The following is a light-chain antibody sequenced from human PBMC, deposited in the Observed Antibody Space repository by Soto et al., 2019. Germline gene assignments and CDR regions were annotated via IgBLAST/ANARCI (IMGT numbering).Light chain of an antibody. Sequence: QSVLTQPASVSGSPGQSITISCTGTSSDVGGYNYVSWYQQHPGKAPKLMIYEVSNRPPGVSNRFSGSKSGNTASLTISGLQAEDEAYYYCSSYTSSSTLGGCVFGTGTKVTVL. V-gene: IGLV2-14*01. J-gene: IGLJ1*01. CDR2: EVS. CDR3: SSYTSSSTLGGCV. CDR1: SSDVGGYNY.